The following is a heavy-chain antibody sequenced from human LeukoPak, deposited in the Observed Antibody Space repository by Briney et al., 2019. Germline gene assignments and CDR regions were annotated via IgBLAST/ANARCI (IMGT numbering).Heavy chain of an antibody. V-gene: IGHV1-18*04. CDR3: ARGVGRRYYDSRSAFDI. J-gene: IGHJ3*02. D-gene: IGHD3-22*01. CDR2: ISANNGET. Sequence: ASVMVSCKASVYTFTNYGISWVRQAPGQGLEWMAWISANNGETRYAQNLQGRVTMTTDTSTSTAYMELRSLRSDDTAVYYCARGVGRRYYDSRSAFDIWGQGTMVTVSS. CDR1: VYTFTNYG.